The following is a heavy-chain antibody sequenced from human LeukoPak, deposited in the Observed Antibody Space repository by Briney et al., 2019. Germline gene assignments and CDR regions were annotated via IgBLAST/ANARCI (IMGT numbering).Heavy chain of an antibody. D-gene: IGHD1-26*01. Sequence: SETLSLTCTASGGSISSYYWSWIRQPAGKGLEWIGRIYTSGSTNYNPSLKSRVTMSVDTSKNQFSLKLSSVTAADTAVYYCARVCGSYWDLGFDYWGQGTLVSVSS. CDR1: GGSISSYY. CDR2: IYTSGST. J-gene: IGHJ4*02. CDR3: ARVCGSYWDLGFDY. V-gene: IGHV4-4*07.